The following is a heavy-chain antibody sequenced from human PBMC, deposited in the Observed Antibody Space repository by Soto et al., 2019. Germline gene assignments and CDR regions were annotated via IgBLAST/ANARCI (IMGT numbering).Heavy chain of an antibody. V-gene: IGHV4-31*03. J-gene: IGHJ6*02. CDR2: IYYSGST. D-gene: IGHD6-13*01. Sequence: SETLSLTCTVSGGSISSGSYYWSWIRQHPGKGLEWIGYIYYSGSTYYNPSLKSRVTISVDASKNQFSLKLGSVTAADTAVYYCARDTGDSSSWYVGYYYGMDVWGQGTTVTVSS. CDR1: GGSISSGSYY. CDR3: ARDTGDSSSWYVGYYYGMDV.